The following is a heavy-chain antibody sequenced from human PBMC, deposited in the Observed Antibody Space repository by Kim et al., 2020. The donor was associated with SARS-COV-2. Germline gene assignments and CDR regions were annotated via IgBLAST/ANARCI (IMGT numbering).Heavy chain of an antibody. V-gene: IGHV1-18*01. J-gene: IGHJ6*02. D-gene: IGHD1-26*01. CDR3: AREGERRWDLPTYYYYSGMDV. CDR2: ISPFNGQR. CDR1: GYTFSNFG. Sequence: ASVKVSCKASGYTFSNFGVSWVRQAPGQGLEWMGWISPFNGQRNYAQKVQGRVTLTTDASAKTAYMELRSLSSDDTAIYYCAREGERRWDLPTYYYYSGMDVWGQGTTVIVSS.